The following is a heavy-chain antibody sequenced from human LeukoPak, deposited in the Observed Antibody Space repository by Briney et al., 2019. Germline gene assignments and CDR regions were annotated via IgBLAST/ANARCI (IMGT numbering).Heavy chain of an antibody. CDR1: GGSISSGSYY. D-gene: IGHD2-2*01. CDR3: ARSPGYCSSTSCLNFDY. J-gene: IGHJ4*02. V-gene: IGHV4-61*02. CDR2: IYTSGST. Sequence: SETLSLTCTVSGGSISSGSYYWSWIRQPAGKGLEWIGRIYTSGSTNYNPSLKSRVTISVDTSKNQFSLKLSSVTAADTAVYYCARSPGYCSSTSCLNFDYWGQGTLVTVSS.